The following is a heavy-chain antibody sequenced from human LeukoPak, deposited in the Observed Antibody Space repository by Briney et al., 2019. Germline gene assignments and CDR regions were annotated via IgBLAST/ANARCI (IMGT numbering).Heavy chain of an antibody. V-gene: IGHV1-46*01. Sequence: ASVKVSCKASGYTFTSYYMHWVRQAPGQGLEWMGIINPSGGSTSYAQKFQGRVTMTRDTSTSTVYMELSSLRSEDTAVYYCAREKTPTMIVVDYYSGGAFDIWGQGTMVTVSS. CDR1: GYTFTSYY. CDR2: INPSGGST. CDR3: AREKTPTMIVVDYYSGGAFDI. J-gene: IGHJ3*02. D-gene: IGHD3-22*01.